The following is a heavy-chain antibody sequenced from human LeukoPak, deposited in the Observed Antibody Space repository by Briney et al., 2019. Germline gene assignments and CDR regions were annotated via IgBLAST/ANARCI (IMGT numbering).Heavy chain of an antibody. CDR1: GFTFSSYG. J-gene: IGHJ4*02. D-gene: IGHD4-17*01. CDR2: IRYDGSNK. Sequence: GGSLRLSCAASGFTFSSYGMHWVRQAPGKGLEWVAFIRYDGSNKYYADSVKGRFTISRDNSKNTLYLQMNSLRAEDTAVYYCAVAQDGDYEVCYWGQGTLVTVSS. V-gene: IGHV3-30*02. CDR3: AVAQDGDYEVCY.